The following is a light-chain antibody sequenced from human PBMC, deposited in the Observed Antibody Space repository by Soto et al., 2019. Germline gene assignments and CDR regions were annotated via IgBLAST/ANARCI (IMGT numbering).Light chain of an antibody. J-gene: IGLJ3*02. Sequence: QTVVTQEPSFSVSPGGTVTLTCGLTSGSVSTNYYPSWYQQTPGQAPRTVIYNTNSRSSGVPDRFSGSILGDKAALTITGAQADDESDYYCVLYMGSGISVFGGGTKLTVL. V-gene: IGLV8-61*01. CDR2: NTN. CDR1: SGSVSTNYY. CDR3: VLYMGSGISV.